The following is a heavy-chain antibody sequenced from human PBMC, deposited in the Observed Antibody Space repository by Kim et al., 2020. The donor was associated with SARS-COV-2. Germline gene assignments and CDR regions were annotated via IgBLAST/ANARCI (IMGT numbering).Heavy chain of an antibody. Sequence: GGSLRLSCAASGFTFSSYWMHWVRQAPGKGLVWVSRINSDGSSTSYADSVKGRFTISRDNAKNTLYLQMNSLRAEDTAVYYCARDPPRYYYDSSGYENWFDPWGQGTLVTVSS. CDR1: GFTFSSYW. CDR3: ARDPPRYYYDSSGYENWFDP. J-gene: IGHJ5*02. D-gene: IGHD3-22*01. V-gene: IGHV3-74*01. CDR2: INSDGSST.